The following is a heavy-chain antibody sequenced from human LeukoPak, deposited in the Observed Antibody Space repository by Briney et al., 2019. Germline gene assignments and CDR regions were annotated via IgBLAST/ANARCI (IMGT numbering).Heavy chain of an antibody. J-gene: IGHJ6*02. CDR2: IYYSGST. D-gene: IGHD1-14*01. CDR3: ARAGYYYYGMDV. Sequence: SETLSLTCTVSRGSMSSYYWSWIRQPPGKGLEWIGYIYYSGSTNYNPSLKSRVTISVDTSKNQFSLKLSSVTAADTAVYYCARAGYYYYGMDVWGQGTTVTVSS. V-gene: IGHV4-59*01. CDR1: RGSMSSYY.